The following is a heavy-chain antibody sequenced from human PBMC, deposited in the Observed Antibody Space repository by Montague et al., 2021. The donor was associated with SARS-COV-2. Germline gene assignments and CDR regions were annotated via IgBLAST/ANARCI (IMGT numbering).Heavy chain of an antibody. V-gene: IGHV3-30-3*01. CDR1: GFTFSSYA. CDR3: ARDPRYYDILTGYFLTDNSFFMLGGMDV. Sequence: SLRLSCAASGFTFSSYAMHWVRQAPGKGLEWVAVISYDGSNKYYADSVKGRFTISSDNSKNTLYLQMNSLRAEDTAVYYCARDPRYYDILTGYFLTDNSFFMLGGMDVWGQGTTVTVSS. J-gene: IGHJ6*02. CDR2: ISYDGSNK. D-gene: IGHD3-9*01.